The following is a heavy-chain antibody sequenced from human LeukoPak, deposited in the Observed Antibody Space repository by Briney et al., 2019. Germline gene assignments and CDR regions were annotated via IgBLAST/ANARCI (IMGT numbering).Heavy chain of an antibody. D-gene: IGHD4-17*01. CDR3: ARGHYGVFDS. J-gene: IGHJ4*02. CDR1: GYTFTGYY. V-gene: IGHV1-18*04. CDR2: ISGYNGNT. Sequence: GASVKVSCKASGYTFTGYYMHWVRQAPGQGPEWMGWISGYNGNTNYAQKHQGRVTMTTDTSTSTAYMELRSLTSDDTAVYYCARGHYGVFDSWGQGTLVTVSS.